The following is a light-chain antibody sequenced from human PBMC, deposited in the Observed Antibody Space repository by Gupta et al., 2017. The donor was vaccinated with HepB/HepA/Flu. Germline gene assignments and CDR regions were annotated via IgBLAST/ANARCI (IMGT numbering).Light chain of an antibody. J-gene: IGLJ2*01. CDR3: CSSAGSETVV. V-gene: IGLV2-23*02. CDR2: EVT. Sequence: HSALTQPVSVSGSPGQSLSLLCSGTSSVIGTYDFVSWFQQPPGNAPTLMFYEVTKSPSGVSNRFSGYKSGNTASLTFSGLQAEDEAGYHCCSSAGSETVVFGGGTKLTVL. CDR1: SSVIGTYDF.